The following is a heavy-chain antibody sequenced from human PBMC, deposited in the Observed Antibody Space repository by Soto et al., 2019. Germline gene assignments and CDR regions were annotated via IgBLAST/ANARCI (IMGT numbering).Heavy chain of an antibody. J-gene: IGHJ6*02. CDR3: AKDRGPILGVDHLYHGMDV. V-gene: IGHV3-30*18. Sequence: GGSLRLSCAASGFTFSSYGMHWVRQAPGKGLEWVAVMSYDGSKKYHADSVKGRFTISRDNSKKTLYLQMNSLRAEDTAVYYCAKDRGPILGVDHLYHGMDVWGQGTTVTVSS. CDR2: MSYDGSKK. D-gene: IGHD3-3*01. CDR1: GFTFSSYG.